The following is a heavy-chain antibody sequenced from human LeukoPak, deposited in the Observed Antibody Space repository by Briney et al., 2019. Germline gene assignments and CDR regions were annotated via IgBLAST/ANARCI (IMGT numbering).Heavy chain of an antibody. V-gene: IGHV3-30*02. CDR2: IRYDGSNK. CDR1: GFTFSSYG. CDR3: AKVTAVAGTRHYYYYMDV. J-gene: IGHJ6*03. Sequence: GGSLRLSCAASGFTFSSYGMHWVRQAPGKGLEWVAFIRYDGSNKYYADSVKGRLTISRDNSKNTLYLQMNSLRAEDTAVYYCAKVTAVAGTRHYYYYMDVWGKGTTVTISS. D-gene: IGHD6-19*01.